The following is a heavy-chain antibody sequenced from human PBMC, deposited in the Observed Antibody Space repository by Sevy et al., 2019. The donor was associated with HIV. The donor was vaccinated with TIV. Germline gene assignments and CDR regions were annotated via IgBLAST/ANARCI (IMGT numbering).Heavy chain of an antibody. D-gene: IGHD1-26*01. Sequence: GGSLRLSCAASGFTLSNYWMIWVRQAPGMGLEWVANINERGSQKNYLDSVKGRFTISRDTAKNSLSLEMNSLRVDDTAVYFCATDESPYRGNEYFDALDIWGQGTRVTVSS. CDR3: ATDESPYRGNEYFDALDI. CDR2: INERGSQK. J-gene: IGHJ3*02. CDR1: GFTLSNYW. V-gene: IGHV3-7*01.